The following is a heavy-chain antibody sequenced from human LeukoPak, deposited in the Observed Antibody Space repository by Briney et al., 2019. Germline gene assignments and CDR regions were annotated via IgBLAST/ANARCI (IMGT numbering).Heavy chain of an antibody. CDR2: IYYSGST. J-gene: IGHJ4*02. CDR3: ARFRFVYYGSGNFSYPFDY. V-gene: IGHV4-39*07. Sequence: SETLSLTCTVSGGSISSSSYYWGWIRQPPGKGLEWIGSIYYSGSTYYNPSLKSRVTISVDTSKNQFSLKLSSVTAADTAVYYCARFRFVYYGSGNFSYPFDYWGQGTLVTVSS. CDR1: GGSISSSSYY. D-gene: IGHD3-10*01.